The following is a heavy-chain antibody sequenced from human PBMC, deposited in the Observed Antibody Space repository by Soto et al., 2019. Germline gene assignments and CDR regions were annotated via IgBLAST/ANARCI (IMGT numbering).Heavy chain of an antibody. Sequence: ASVKVSRKASGYIFTNNDVSWLRQATGQGLEWMGWMNPGSGDTGYAQKFQGRVTMTRNITIATAYMELSSLRSDDTAIYYCARMATFGSLNWFDPWGQGTLVTVSS. CDR2: MNPGSGDT. J-gene: IGHJ5*02. CDR3: ARMATFGSLNWFDP. CDR1: GYIFTNND. D-gene: IGHD3-16*01. V-gene: IGHV1-8*01.